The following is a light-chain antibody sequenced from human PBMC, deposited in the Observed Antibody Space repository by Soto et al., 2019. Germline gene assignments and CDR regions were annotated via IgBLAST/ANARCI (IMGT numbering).Light chain of an antibody. CDR1: SSNIGSNP. V-gene: IGLV1-44*01. Sequence: QSVLTQPPSASGTPGQRVTISCSGGSSNIGSNPINWFQQLPGTAPKVLIQRNNQRPSGVPDRFSGSKSGTSGSLSISGLHSEDEADYYCASWDDSLKGWVFGGGTELTVL. CDR3: ASWDDSLKGWV. J-gene: IGLJ3*02. CDR2: RNN.